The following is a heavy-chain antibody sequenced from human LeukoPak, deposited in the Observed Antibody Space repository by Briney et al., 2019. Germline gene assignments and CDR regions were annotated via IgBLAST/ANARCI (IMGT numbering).Heavy chain of an antibody. V-gene: IGHV1-69*13. CDR2: IIPIFGTA. Sequence: AASVKVSCKASGGTFSSYAISWVRQAPGQGLEWMGGIIPIFGTANYAQKFQGRVTITADESTSTAYMELSSLRSEDTAVYYCAREKVGNFDYWGQGTLVTVSS. CDR1: GGTFSSYA. CDR3: AREKVGNFDY. D-gene: IGHD1-26*01. J-gene: IGHJ4*02.